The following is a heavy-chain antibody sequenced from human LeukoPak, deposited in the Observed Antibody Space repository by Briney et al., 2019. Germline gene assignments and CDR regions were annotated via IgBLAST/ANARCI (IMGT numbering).Heavy chain of an antibody. CDR3: ASGITIFPPVY. V-gene: IGHV4-59*01. J-gene: IGHJ4*02. D-gene: IGHD3-3*01. CDR2: IYYSGST. Sequence: SETLSLTCTVSGGSISSYYWSWIRQPPGKGLEWIGYIYYSGSTNYNPSLKSRVTISVDTSKNQFSLKLSSVTAADTAVYYCASGITIFPPVYWGQGTLVTVSS. CDR1: GGSISSYY.